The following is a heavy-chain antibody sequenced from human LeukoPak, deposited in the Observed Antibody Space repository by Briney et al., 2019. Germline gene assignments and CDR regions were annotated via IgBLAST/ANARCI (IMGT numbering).Heavy chain of an antibody. CDR2: IIPIFGTA. CDR1: GGTLSSYT. CDR3: ASASHITMLRGANDY. Sequence: SVKVSCKASGGTLSSYTITWVRQAPGQGLEWMGGIIPIFGTANYAQKFQGRVTITADESTSTAYMELSSLRSEDTAVYYCASASHITMLRGANDYWGQGTLVTVSS. D-gene: IGHD3-10*01. V-gene: IGHV1-69*13. J-gene: IGHJ4*02.